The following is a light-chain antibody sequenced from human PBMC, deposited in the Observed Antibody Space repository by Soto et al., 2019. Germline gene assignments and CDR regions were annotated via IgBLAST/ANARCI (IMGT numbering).Light chain of an antibody. Sequence: DIQMTQSPSSLSASVGDRVTITCRASQTISNYLNWYQQKPGKAPKLLVSATFTLQSGVPSRFSGSGSGTDFTLTISSLQTEDFATYYCQQSYNTPPWTFGQGTKVEIK. CDR3: QQSYNTPPWT. CDR2: ATF. V-gene: IGKV1-39*01. CDR1: QTISNY. J-gene: IGKJ1*01.